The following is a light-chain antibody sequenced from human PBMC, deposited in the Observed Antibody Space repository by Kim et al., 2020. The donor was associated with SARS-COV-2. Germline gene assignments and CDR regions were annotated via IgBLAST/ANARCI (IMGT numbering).Light chain of an antibody. V-gene: IGKV1-5*03. Sequence: ASLGDIVTITCRASQSISSWLAWYQQKPGKAPKLLIYMASSLESGVPPRFSGSGSGTEFTLTISSLQPDDFATYYCQQYNSYPWTFGQGTKVDIK. CDR2: MAS. CDR3: QQYNSYPWT. CDR1: QSISSW. J-gene: IGKJ1*01.